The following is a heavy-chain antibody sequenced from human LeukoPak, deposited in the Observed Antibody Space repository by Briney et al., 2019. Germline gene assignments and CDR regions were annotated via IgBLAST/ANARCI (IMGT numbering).Heavy chain of an antibody. D-gene: IGHD2-21*01. CDR3: MKLPTMIIVIDTDFEY. J-gene: IGHJ4*02. CDR1: GFTFRHYD. CDR2: INTSGGST. Sequence: RGSLRLSCVASGFTFRHYDMSWVRQAPGKGLEWVSSINTSGGSTYYADSLQGRFTISRDNSKNTLHLQMNNVRAEDTALYYCMKLPTMIIVIDTDFEYWGQGAQVTVSS. V-gene: IGHV3-23*01.